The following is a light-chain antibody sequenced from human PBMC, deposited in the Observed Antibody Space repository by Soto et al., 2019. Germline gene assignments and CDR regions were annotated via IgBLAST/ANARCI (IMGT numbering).Light chain of an antibody. CDR1: QSISSW. CDR2: DAS. J-gene: IGKJ4*02. V-gene: IGKV1-5*01. Sequence: DIQMTQSPSTLSASVGDRVTITCRASQSISSWLAWYQQKPGKAPKLLIYDASSLESGVPSRFIGSGSGTEFTLTISSLQPDDVATYYCQQYNSYSALTFGGGTKVEIK. CDR3: QQYNSYSALT.